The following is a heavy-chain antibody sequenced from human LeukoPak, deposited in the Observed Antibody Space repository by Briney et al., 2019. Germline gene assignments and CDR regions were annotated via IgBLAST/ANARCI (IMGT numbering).Heavy chain of an antibody. CDR1: GYTFTSYD. CDR2: MNPNSGDT. J-gene: IGHJ5*02. CDR3: ATEDYYDSGSFDP. V-gene: IGHV1-8*03. Sequence: ASVKVSCKASGYTFTSYDINWVRQATGQGLEWMGWMNPNSGDTAYAHKFQGRVTITRNTSISTAYMKLSSLRSEDTAVYYCATEDYYDSGSFDPWGQGTLVTVSS. D-gene: IGHD3-22*01.